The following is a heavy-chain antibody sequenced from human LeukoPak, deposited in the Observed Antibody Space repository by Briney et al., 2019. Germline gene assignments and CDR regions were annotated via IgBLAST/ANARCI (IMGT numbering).Heavy chain of an antibody. Sequence: PGGSLRPSCAASGFTFSSYAMSWVRQAPGKGLEWVSAISGSGGSTYYADSVRGRFTISTDNFKNTLYLQMNSLRAEDTALYYCAKGLERESRLDSWGQGTLVTVSS. CDR2: ISGSGGST. D-gene: IGHD3-10*01. CDR3: AKGLERESRLDS. V-gene: IGHV3-23*01. J-gene: IGHJ4*02. CDR1: GFTFSSYA.